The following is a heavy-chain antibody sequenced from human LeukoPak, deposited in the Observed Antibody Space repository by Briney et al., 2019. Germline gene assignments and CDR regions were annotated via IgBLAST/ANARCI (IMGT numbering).Heavy chain of an antibody. Sequence: ASVKVSCKASGYTFTCYYMHWVRQAPGQGLEWMGWINADSGGTNYAQKFQGRVTMTRDTSISTAYMELSRLRSDDTAVYYCARRYCSTTSCYMADYWGQGTLVTVSS. CDR2: INADSGGT. V-gene: IGHV1-2*02. CDR1: GYTFTCYY. D-gene: IGHD2-2*02. CDR3: ARRYCSTTSCYMADY. J-gene: IGHJ4*02.